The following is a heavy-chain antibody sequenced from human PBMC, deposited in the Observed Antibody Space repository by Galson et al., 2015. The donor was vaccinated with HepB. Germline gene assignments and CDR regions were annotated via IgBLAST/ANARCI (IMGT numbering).Heavy chain of an antibody. CDR1: GFTFSMYW. CDR2: IKQDGSEK. CDR3: ARLGPPTNNHYYYGMDV. D-gene: IGHD1-14*01. V-gene: IGHV3-7*01. Sequence: SLRLSCAASGFTFSMYWMNWVRQAPGKGLEWVANIKQDGSEKYYVDSVKGRFTISRDNTENSLYLQMNSLSAEDTAVYYCARLGPPTNNHYYYGMDVWGQGTTVTVSS. J-gene: IGHJ6*02.